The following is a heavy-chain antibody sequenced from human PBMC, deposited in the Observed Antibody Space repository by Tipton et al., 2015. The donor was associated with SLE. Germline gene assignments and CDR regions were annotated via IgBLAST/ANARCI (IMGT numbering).Heavy chain of an antibody. CDR3: ASGATDYYDNSGYFNF. J-gene: IGHJ4*02. CDR2: IINDGSST. V-gene: IGHV3-74*01. CDR1: GFTFSSYW. Sequence: SLRLSCAASGFTFSSYWMHWVRQAPGKGLVWVSRIINDGSSTSYADSVKGRFTISRDNAKNTLYLQMNSLRAEDTAVYYCASGATDYYDNSGYFNFWGQGTLVTVSS. D-gene: IGHD3-22*01.